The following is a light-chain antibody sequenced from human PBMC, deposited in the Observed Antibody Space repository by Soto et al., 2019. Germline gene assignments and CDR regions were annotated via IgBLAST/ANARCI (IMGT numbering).Light chain of an antibody. CDR1: QSISSY. CDR3: QQTYSAPQT. CDR2: AAS. V-gene: IGKV1-39*01. Sequence: DIQMTQSPSSLSASVGDRVTITCRASQSISSYLNWYQQKPGKAPKLLIYAASNLQSGVPSSFSGRGSGTDFTLTISSLQPEDFATYFCQQTYSAPQTFGHGTRLEMK. J-gene: IGKJ5*01.